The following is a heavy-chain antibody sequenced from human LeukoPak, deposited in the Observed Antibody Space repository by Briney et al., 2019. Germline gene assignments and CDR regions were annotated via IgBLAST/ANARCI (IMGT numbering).Heavy chain of an antibody. Sequence: GGSLRLSCAASGFTFSSYSMNWVRQAPGKGLEWVANIKEDGSEKYYVDSVKGRFTISRDSAKNSLYLQMNSLRVEDTAVYYCARDHNYGSDYWGQGTLVTVSS. CDR3: ARDHNYGSDY. D-gene: IGHD5-18*01. CDR1: GFTFSSYS. J-gene: IGHJ4*02. CDR2: IKEDGSEK. V-gene: IGHV3-7*03.